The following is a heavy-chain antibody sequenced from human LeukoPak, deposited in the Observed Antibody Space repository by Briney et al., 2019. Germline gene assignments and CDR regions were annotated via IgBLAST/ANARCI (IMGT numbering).Heavy chain of an antibody. J-gene: IGHJ6*03. CDR3: AKLVATIGVFGYMDV. D-gene: IGHD5-12*01. CDR1: GFTFSDYY. CDR2: ISSSGGTI. Sequence: GGSLRLSCAASGFTFSDYYMSWIRQAPGKGLEWVSYISSSGGTIYYADSVKGRFTISRDNAKNSPYLQMNSLRAEDTAVYYCAKLVATIGVFGYMDVWGKGTTVTVSS. V-gene: IGHV3-11*01.